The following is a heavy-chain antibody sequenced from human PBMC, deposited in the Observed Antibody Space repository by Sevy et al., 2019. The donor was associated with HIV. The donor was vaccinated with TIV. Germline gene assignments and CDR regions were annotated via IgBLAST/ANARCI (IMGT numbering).Heavy chain of an antibody. D-gene: IGHD3-22*01. CDR1: GYSFTSYW. CDR2: IYPGDSDT. V-gene: IGHV5-51*01. CDR3: ARHAEHYYDSSGYSDAFDI. J-gene: IGHJ3*02. Sequence: GESPKISCKGSGYSFTSYWIGWVRQMPGKGLEWMGIIYPGDSDTRYSPSFQGQVTISADKSISTAYLQWSSLKASDTAMYYCARHAEHYYDSSGYSDAFDIWGQGTMVTVSS.